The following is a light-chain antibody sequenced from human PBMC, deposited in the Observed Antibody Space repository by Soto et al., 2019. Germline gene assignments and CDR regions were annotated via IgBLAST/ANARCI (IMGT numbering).Light chain of an antibody. CDR2: DAS. V-gene: IGKV3-11*01. J-gene: IGKJ4*01. CDR1: QSVGGY. Sequence: EIVLTQSPATLSLSPGERATLSCRASQSVGGYLDWYQQKPGQAPRLLIYDASTRASGIPARFSGSGSGKDFTLTISSLEPEDLAVYYWHQRSNWPPLTFGGGTKVEIK. CDR3: HQRSNWPPLT.